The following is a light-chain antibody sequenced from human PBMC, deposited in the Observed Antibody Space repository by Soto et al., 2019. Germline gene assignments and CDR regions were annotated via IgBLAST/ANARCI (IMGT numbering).Light chain of an antibody. CDR1: QSITNY. Sequence: DIQMTQSPSSLSASVGDRVTITCRASQSITNYVNWYQQKPGKAPKLLIYAASSLQSGVPSRFSGSRSGTDFTLTISSLQHEDFAIYYCQQSYSIPRTCGQGTKVEIK. J-gene: IGKJ1*01. CDR2: AAS. CDR3: QQSYSIPRT. V-gene: IGKV1-39*01.